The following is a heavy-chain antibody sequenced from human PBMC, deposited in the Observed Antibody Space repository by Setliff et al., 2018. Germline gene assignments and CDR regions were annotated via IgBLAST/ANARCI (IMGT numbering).Heavy chain of an antibody. V-gene: IGHV4-39*02. J-gene: IGHJ5*01. Sequence: SETLSLTCTVSGGSIGSSSYYWGWFRQPPGKGLEWIGSVNYSGTSYYNPSLKRRVTTSVDTSNNSFSLNLFSVTAADTAVYYCAGRDYSGGDSWGHGTLVTVSS. D-gene: IGHD4-4*01. CDR1: GGSIGSSSYY. CDR2: VNYSGTS. CDR3: AGRDYSGGDS.